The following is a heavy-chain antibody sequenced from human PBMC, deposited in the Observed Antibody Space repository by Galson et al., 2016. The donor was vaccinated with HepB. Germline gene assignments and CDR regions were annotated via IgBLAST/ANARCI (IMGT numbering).Heavy chain of an antibody. Sequence: SLRLSCAASGFAFSNENMNWVRQAPGKGLEWISYISYSSRTIYYAESVKGRFTISRDNVKNSLFLQMNSVRDDDTAVYYCAREDSIGAFDVWGQGTMVTVSS. CDR1: GFAFSNEN. V-gene: IGHV3-48*02. CDR3: AREDSIGAFDV. CDR2: ISYSSRTI. J-gene: IGHJ3*01. D-gene: IGHD2-15*01.